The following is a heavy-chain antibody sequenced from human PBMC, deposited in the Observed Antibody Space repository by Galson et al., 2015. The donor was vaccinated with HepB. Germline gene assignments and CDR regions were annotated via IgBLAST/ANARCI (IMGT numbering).Heavy chain of an antibody. CDR2: INPNSGGT. Sequence: SVKVSCKASGYTFTGYYMHWVRQAPGQGLEWMGWINPNSGGTNYAQKFQGGVTMTRDTSISTAYMELSRLRSDDTAVYYCAREGAAAGPPDYYYYGMDVWGQGTTVTVSS. J-gene: IGHJ6*02. D-gene: IGHD6-13*01. CDR1: GYTFTGYY. CDR3: AREGAAAGPPDYYYYGMDV. V-gene: IGHV1-2*02.